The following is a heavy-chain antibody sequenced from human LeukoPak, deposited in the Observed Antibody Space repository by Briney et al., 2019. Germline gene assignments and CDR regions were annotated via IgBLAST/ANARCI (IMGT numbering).Heavy chain of an antibody. V-gene: IGHV1-2*02. CDR3: ALTVRKISGYSSSWYFAMDV. CDR2: INPNGGGT. J-gene: IGHJ6*03. Sequence: ASVKVSCKASGYTFTGYYMHWVRQAPGQGLEWMGWINPNGGGTNYAQKFQGRVTMTRDTSISTAYMELSRLRSDDTAVYYCALTVRKISGYSSSWYFAMDVWGKGTTVTVSS. CDR1: GYTFTGYY. D-gene: IGHD6-13*01.